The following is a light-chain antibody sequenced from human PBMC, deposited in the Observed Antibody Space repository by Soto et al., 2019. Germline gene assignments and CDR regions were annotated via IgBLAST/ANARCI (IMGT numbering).Light chain of an antibody. CDR3: QQYDNYPHT. V-gene: IGKV1-5*01. J-gene: IGKJ4*02. CDR2: DAS. CDR1: PSVRSG. Sequence: DSQVSMKTSTLSAAVEDGVSITYRASPSVRSGLALSPQKPGRSPKFLIYDASSLESGVPSRFSGSGSGTEFILTISILQPDDFATYCWQQYDNYPHTFGGGTKVDIK.